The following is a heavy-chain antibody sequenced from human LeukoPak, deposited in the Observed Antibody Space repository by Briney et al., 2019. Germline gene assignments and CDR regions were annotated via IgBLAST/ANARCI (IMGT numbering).Heavy chain of an antibody. CDR1: GFTFSSYG. D-gene: IGHD3-10*01. CDR2: IWYDGSNK. Sequence: GGSLRLSCAASGFTFSSYGMHWVRQAPGKGLEWVAVIWYDGSNKYYADSVKGRFTISRDNSKNTLYQQMNSLRAEDTAVYYCARVMDSYGSDYYYYGMDVWGQGTTVTVSS. J-gene: IGHJ6*02. CDR3: ARVMDSYGSDYYYYGMDV. V-gene: IGHV3-33*01.